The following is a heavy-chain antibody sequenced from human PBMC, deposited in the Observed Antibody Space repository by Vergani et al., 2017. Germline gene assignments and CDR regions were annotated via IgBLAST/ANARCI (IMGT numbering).Heavy chain of an antibody. J-gene: IGHJ4*02. CDR2: IYHSGST. D-gene: IGHD4-17*01. V-gene: IGHV4-34*01. CDR1: GGSFSGYY. CDR3: ARVSTVTAVDY. Sequence: QVQLQQWGAGLLKPSETLSLTCAVYGGSFSGYYWSWIRQPPGKGLEWIGEIYHSGSTNYNPSLKSRVTISVDKSKNQFSLKLSSVTAADTAVYYCARVSTVTAVDYWGQGTLVTVSS.